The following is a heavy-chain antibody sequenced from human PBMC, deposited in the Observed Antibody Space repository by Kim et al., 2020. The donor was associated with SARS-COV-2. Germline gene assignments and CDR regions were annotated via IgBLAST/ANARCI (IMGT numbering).Heavy chain of an antibody. CDR2: ISGSGKTT. J-gene: IGHJ6*02. Sequence: GGSLRLSCVASGFTFSDYEMNWVRQSPGMGLEWVSFISGSGKTTHYADSAKGRFTISRDNAKNSLYLELNTLRAEDTAVYYCTRDLQMTRAILPYCYGRALGGQGPTV. D-gene: IGHD5-18*01. CDR3: TRDLQMTRAILPYCYGRAL. V-gene: IGHV3-48*03. CDR1: GFTFSDYE.